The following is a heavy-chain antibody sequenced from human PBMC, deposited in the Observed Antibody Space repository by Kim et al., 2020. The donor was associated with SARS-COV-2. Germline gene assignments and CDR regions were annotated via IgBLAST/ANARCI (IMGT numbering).Heavy chain of an antibody. J-gene: IGHJ4*02. V-gene: IGHV5-51*01. Sequence: YSPSFQGQVTISADKSISTAYLQWSSLKASDTAMYYCARLMVRGQTFFDYWGQGTLVTVSS. D-gene: IGHD3-10*01. CDR3: ARLMVRGQTFFDY.